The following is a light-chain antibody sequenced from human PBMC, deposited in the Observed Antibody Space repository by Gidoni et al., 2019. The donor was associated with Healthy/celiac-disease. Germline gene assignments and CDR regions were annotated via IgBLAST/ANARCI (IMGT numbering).Light chain of an antibody. Sequence: SSELTQDPAVSVALGQTVRITCQGDSLRSYYASRYQQKPGQAPVLVIYGKNNRPSGIPDRFSGPSSGNTASLTITGAQAEDEADYYCNSRDSSGNHLVFGGGTKLTVL. J-gene: IGLJ2*01. CDR1: SLRSYY. CDR2: GKN. CDR3: NSRDSSGNHLV. V-gene: IGLV3-19*01.